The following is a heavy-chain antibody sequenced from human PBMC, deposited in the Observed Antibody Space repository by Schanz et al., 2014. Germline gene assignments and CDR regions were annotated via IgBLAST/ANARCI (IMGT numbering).Heavy chain of an antibody. CDR1: GYTFTDYY. CDR2: INPHSGGT. V-gene: IGHV1-2*02. J-gene: IGHJ4*02. D-gene: IGHD3-3*01. CDR3: ARKGMPPIWSGYPYFFDF. Sequence: QVQLVQSGAEVKKPGASVKVSCKASGYTFTDYYIHWVRQAPGQGLEWMGWINPHSGGTEYPQKFQGRVAMTRDTSLSTVYMELSRLRSDDMAIYYCARKGMPPIWSGYPYFFDFWGQGTLVTVSS.